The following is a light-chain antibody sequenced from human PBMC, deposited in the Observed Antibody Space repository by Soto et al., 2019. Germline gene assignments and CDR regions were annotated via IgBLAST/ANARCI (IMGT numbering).Light chain of an antibody. J-gene: IGKJ1*01. CDR2: RAS. CDR1: QSVDTW. V-gene: IGKV1-5*03. CDR3: QHYNDYSPV. Sequence: DIQMTQSPSTLSASIGDTVTITCRTSQSVDTWLAWYQHKAGKAPKLLIYRASSLATGVPSRFSGSGSGTAFTLTLASLQPDDFATYYCQHYNDYSPVFGQGTQVEIK.